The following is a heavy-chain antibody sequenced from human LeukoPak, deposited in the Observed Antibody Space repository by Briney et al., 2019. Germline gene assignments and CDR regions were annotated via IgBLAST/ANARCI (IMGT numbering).Heavy chain of an antibody. J-gene: IGHJ6*03. CDR1: GGSISSGSYY. CDR2: IYTSGST. CDR3: ARCPTPRGYSYGYHYYYYYCMDV. D-gene: IGHD5-18*01. V-gene: IGHV4-61*02. Sequence: SETLSLTCTVSGGSISSGSYYWSWIRQPAGKGLEWIGRIYTSGSTNYNPSLKSRVTISVDTSKNQFSLKLSSVTAADTAVYYCARCPTPRGYSYGYHYYYYYCMDVWGKGTTVTVSS.